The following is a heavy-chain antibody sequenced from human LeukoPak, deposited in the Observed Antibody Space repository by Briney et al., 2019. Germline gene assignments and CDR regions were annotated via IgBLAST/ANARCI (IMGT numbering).Heavy chain of an antibody. J-gene: IGHJ4*02. D-gene: IGHD6-6*01. CDR3: ARGSSSSNFDC. V-gene: IGHV3-48*01. Sequence: GGSLRLSCAASGFTFSSYRMNWVRHAPGKGLEWVSYISSSSSTRYYADSVNGRFTISRDNAKDSLYLQMNSLRAEDTAVYYCARGSSSSNFDCWGQGTLVTVSS. CDR1: GFTFSSYR. CDR2: ISSSSSTR.